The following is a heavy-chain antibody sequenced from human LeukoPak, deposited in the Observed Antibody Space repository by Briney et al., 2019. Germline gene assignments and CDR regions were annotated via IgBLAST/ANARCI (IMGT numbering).Heavy chain of an antibody. V-gene: IGHV3-9*01. Sequence: PWGSLRLSCAATGGTFKDYDRHWVRQPPGKGLEWVSRINWNGGGTEYADSVKRRFTSYRDNAKISLYLQLSSLRPEDTALYYCVKHVRATNTYSFFGLVVWGQGTTVTVFS. CDR1: GGTFKDYD. J-gene: IGHJ6*02. CDR3: VKHVRATNTYSFFGLVV. CDR2: INWNGGGT. D-gene: IGHD1-26*01.